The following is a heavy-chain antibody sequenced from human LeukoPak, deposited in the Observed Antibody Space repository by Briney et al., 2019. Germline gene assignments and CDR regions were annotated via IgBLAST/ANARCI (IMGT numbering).Heavy chain of an antibody. CDR2: IYYSGST. D-gene: IGHD6-25*01. J-gene: IGHJ4*02. CDR3: ARAGGIRTAALDLDY. CDR1: GGSISSYY. V-gene: IGHV4-59*01. Sequence: SETLSLTCTVSGGSISSYYWSWIRQPPGKGLEWIGYIYYSGSTNYNPSLKSRVTISVDTSKNQFSLKLSSVTAADTAVYYCARAGGIRTAALDLDYWGQGTLVTVSS.